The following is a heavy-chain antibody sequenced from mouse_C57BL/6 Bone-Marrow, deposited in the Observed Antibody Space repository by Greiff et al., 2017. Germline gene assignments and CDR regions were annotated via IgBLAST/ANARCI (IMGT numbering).Heavy chain of an antibody. V-gene: IGHV5-4*01. CDR3: GREGGGGWLLLFDY. CDR1: GFTFSSYA. Sequence: DVKLVESGGGLVKPGGSLKLSCAASGFTFSSYAMSWVRQTPEKRLEWVATISDGGSYTYYPDNVKGRFTISRDNAKNNLYLQMSHRKSEDTAMYYCGREGGGGWLLLFDYWGQGTTLTVSS. CDR2: ISDGGSYT. J-gene: IGHJ2*01. D-gene: IGHD2-3*01.